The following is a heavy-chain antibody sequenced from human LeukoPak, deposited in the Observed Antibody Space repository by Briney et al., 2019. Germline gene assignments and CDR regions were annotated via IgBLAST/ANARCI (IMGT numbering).Heavy chain of an antibody. CDR3: ARGPVRDIVVVPAASYYYGMDV. J-gene: IGHJ6*02. V-gene: IGHV4-39*01. CDR1: DGSIISGNYY. Sequence: SETLSLTCSVSDGSIISGNYYWGWIRQPPGKGLEWIGSIRYSGSTYSNPSLKSRVTVSVDTSKNQFSLKLSSVTAADTAVYYCARGPVRDIVVVPAASYYYGMDVWGQGTTVTVSS. CDR2: IRYSGST. D-gene: IGHD2-2*01.